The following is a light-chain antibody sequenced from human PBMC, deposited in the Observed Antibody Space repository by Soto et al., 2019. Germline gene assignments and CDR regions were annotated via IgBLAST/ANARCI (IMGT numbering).Light chain of an antibody. Sequence: DIQMPQSPSSLSASLGDRVTITCQASQDIRYSLNTYQQKTGQAPKLLIYDASQLETGVPSRFSGSGSGTDFTFTINSLQSEDLGTYYCQHYNSLPITVGQGTRLEIK. V-gene: IGKV1-33*01. CDR1: QDIRYS. CDR2: DAS. CDR3: QHYNSLPIT. J-gene: IGKJ5*01.